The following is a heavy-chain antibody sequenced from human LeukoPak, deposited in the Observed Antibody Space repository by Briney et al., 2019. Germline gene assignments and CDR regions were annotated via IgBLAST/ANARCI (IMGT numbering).Heavy chain of an antibody. Sequence: SETLSLTCSVSGGSVSSGSYYWSWIRQPPGKGLEWIGYIHHSGSTNYNPSFKSRVTISVDTSKKQFSLKLNSVTAADTAVYYCARGAAAAIWGQGTMVKVSS. CDR3: ARGAAAAI. CDR1: GGSVSSGSYY. J-gene: IGHJ3*02. CDR2: IHHSGST. D-gene: IGHD6-13*01. V-gene: IGHV4-61*01.